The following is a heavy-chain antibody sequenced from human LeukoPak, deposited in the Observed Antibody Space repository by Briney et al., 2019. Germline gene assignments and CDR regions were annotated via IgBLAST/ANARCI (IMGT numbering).Heavy chain of an antibody. D-gene: IGHD2-2*01. Sequence: GSLRLSCAASGFTFSSYSMNWVRQAPGKGLEWVSSISSSSSYIYYADSVKGRFTISRDNAKNSLYLRMNSLRAEDTAVYYCARSGGSTVFYYMDVWGKGTTVTVSS. CDR3: ARSGGSTVFYYMDV. CDR2: ISSSSSYI. J-gene: IGHJ6*03. V-gene: IGHV3-21*01. CDR1: GFTFSSYS.